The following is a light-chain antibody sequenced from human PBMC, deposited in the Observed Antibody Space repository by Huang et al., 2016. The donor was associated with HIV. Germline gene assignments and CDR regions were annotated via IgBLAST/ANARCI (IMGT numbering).Light chain of an antibody. V-gene: IGKV1-16*02. CDR3: QQYHKYPLT. CDR2: AAS. Sequence: DIQMTQSPSSLSASVGDRVILTCRASQGISNSLTWFQQKPGKAPKSLIYAASRLLSGVPSKFSGRGSGTDFTLTISSLQPDDFATYYCQQYHKYPLTFGPGTKVDLK. CDR1: QGISNS. J-gene: IGKJ3*01.